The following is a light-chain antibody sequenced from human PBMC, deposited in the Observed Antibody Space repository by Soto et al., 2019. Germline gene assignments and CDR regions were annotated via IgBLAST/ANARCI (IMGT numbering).Light chain of an antibody. J-gene: IGKJ4*02. V-gene: IGKV1-12*01. CDR1: QTVNNW. Sequence: DIKMAQSPSTLPASVGDTVTITRRASQTVNNWLAWYQQKPGKAPKLLIYASSTLHGGVPARFSGSGSGTEFTLTISSLQPEDFATYFCQQSNTFPLTFGGGTKVDIK. CDR2: ASS. CDR3: QQSNTFPLT.